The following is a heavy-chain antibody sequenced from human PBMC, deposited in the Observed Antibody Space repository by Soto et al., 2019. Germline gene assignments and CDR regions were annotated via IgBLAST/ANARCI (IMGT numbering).Heavy chain of an antibody. D-gene: IGHD5-12*01. J-gene: IGHJ3*02. CDR1: GDSVSSNSAA. CDR2: TYYRSKWYN. Sequence: SQTLSLTCAISGDSVSSNSAAWNWIRQSPSRGLEWLGRTYYRSKWYNDYAVSVKSRITINPDTSKNQFSLQLNSVTPEDTAVYYCAIVRVYSGYGESLDDFDIWGQGTMVIVSS. V-gene: IGHV6-1*01. CDR3: AIVRVYSGYGESLDDFDI.